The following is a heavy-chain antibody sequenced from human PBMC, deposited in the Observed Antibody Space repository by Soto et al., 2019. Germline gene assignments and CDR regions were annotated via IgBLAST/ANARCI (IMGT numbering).Heavy chain of an antibody. Sequence: SETLSLTCTVSGCSISSYYWSWIRQPPGKGLEWIGYIYYSGSTNYNPSLKSRVTISVDTSKNQFSLKLSSVTAADTAVYYCARVDHYYDSSGYPNNWFAPWGQGTLVTVSS. CDR2: IYYSGST. J-gene: IGHJ5*02. CDR3: ARVDHYYDSSGYPNNWFAP. CDR1: GCSISSYY. V-gene: IGHV4-59*01. D-gene: IGHD3-22*01.